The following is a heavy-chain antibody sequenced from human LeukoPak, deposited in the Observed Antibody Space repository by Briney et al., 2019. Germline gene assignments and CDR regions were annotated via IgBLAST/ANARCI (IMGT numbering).Heavy chain of an antibody. CDR3: ASQSGGQLGDAFDI. CDR1: GYRFAIYW. J-gene: IGHJ3*02. CDR2: IYPVYSAT. V-gene: IGHV5-51*01. Sequence: SLEISCHVSGYRFAIYWIGWVRPMAGTGREGMGIIYPVYSATRYSPSFQGQVTISSDKSISTAYLQWSSLKASDTAMYYCASQSGGQLGDAFDIWGQGTMVTVSS. D-gene: IGHD1-1*01.